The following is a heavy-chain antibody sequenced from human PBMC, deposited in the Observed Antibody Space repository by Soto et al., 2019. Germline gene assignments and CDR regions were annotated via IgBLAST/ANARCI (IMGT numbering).Heavy chain of an antibody. CDR2: INQDGSQR. V-gene: IGHV3-7*05. D-gene: IGHD2-15*01. Sequence: EVQLVESGGGLVQPGGSLRLSCAASGFTFTTYWMTWVRQAPGAGLEWVANINQDGSQRYFPVESVKGRFTMSRDNAKNSVYLEMNSLRAEDTATYYCAIDHITGYSLQFWGRGTLVTVAS. CDR1: GFTFTTYW. J-gene: IGHJ4*02. CDR3: AIDHITGYSLQF.